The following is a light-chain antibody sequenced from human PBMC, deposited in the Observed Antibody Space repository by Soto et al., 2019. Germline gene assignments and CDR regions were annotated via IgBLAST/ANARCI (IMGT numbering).Light chain of an antibody. V-gene: IGKV3-11*01. J-gene: IGKJ4*01. CDR3: QQRSNWPF. Sequence: EIVLTQSPATLFLSPGERATLSCRASQSVSSYLAWYQQKPGQAPRLLIYDASSRTTGIPARFSGSGSGTDFTLTISSLEPEDFAVYYCQQRSNWPFFGGGTKVEIK. CDR1: QSVSSY. CDR2: DAS.